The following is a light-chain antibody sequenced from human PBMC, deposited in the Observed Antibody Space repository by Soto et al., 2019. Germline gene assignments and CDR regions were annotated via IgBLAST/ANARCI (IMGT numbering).Light chain of an antibody. CDR3: GAWDSSLTAGV. J-gene: IGLJ3*02. CDR2: GNN. Sequence: QSVLTQPPSVSGAPGQRVTISCTGSSSNIGTGYDVHWYQQLPGTAPKLLIYGNNNRPSGVPDRFSGSKSGTSASLAITGLQAEDEADYYCGAWDSSLTAGVFGGGTQLTVL. CDR1: SSNIGTGYD. V-gene: IGLV1-40*01.